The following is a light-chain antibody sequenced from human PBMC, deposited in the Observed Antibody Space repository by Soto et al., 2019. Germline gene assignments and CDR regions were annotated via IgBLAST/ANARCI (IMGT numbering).Light chain of an antibody. CDR2: GAS. CDR1: QSVSSSY. V-gene: IGKV3D-20*02. J-gene: IGKJ4*01. Sequence: ETVLTQSPGTQSLSTGERAALSCRASQSVSSSYLAWYQQKPGQAPRLLIYGASSRATGIPDRFSASGSGTDFTLTSSSLEAEDFALYYCQQRSKWPVTFGGGTKVDIK. CDR3: QQRSKWPVT.